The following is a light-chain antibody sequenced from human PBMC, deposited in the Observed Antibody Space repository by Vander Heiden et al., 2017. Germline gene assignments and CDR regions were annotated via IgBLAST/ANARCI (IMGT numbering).Light chain of an antibody. J-gene: IGLJ2*01. CDR1: SSDVGGYNY. Sequence: QSALTQPPSASGPPGQSVTISCTGTSSDVGGYNYVTWYQQNPGNSHNLVVDEVSKRPSGGPDRFSSSKSGNTASPTVAVRQAEDEADYYCSSYAGSNNVVFGGGTKLTVL. CDR2: EVS. V-gene: IGLV2-8*01. CDR3: SSYAGSNNVV.